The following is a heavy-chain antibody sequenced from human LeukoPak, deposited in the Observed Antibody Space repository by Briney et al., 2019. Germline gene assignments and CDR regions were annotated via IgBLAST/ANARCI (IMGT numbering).Heavy chain of an antibody. D-gene: IGHD3-10*01. CDR1: GGSISSYY. CDR3: ARSRVLWFGDSYYYYMDV. CDR2: IHYSGST. J-gene: IGHJ6*03. Sequence: SETLSLTCTVSGGSISSYYWSWIRQPPGKGLEWIGYIHYSGSTNYNPSLKSRVTISVDTSKNQFSLKLSSVTAADTAVYFCARSRVLWFGDSYYYYMDVWGKGTTVTISS. V-gene: IGHV4-59*01.